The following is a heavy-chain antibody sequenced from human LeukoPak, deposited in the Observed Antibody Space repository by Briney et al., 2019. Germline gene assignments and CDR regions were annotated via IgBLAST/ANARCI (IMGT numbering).Heavy chain of an antibody. CDR2: INPNSGGT. CDR3: ARTGNDVKKFDY. Sequence: GASVKVSCKASGYTFTGYYMHWVRQAPGQGLEWMGRINPNSGGTNYAQKLQGRVTMTTDTSTSTAYMELRSLRSDDTAVYYCARTGNDVKKFDYWGQGTLVTVSS. J-gene: IGHJ4*02. V-gene: IGHV1-2*06. D-gene: IGHD1-1*01. CDR1: GYTFTGYY.